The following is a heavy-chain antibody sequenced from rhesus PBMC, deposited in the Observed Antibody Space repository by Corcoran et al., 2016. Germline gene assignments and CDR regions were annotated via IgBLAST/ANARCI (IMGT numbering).Heavy chain of an antibody. J-gene: IGHJ4*01. V-gene: IGHV4S9*01. D-gene: IGHD3-16*01. CDR1: GGSISERYY. CDR2: IYGNSAIN. Sequence: QVQLQESGPGLVKPSETLSLPCAVSGGSISERYYWNWILQSPGQGLEGGENIYGNSAINYYNPYLKSRVTISKATSKNQFFLKLSSVTAADTAVYYCARHPMGYYSGSGHWGQGVLVTVSS. CDR3: ARHPMGYYSGSGH.